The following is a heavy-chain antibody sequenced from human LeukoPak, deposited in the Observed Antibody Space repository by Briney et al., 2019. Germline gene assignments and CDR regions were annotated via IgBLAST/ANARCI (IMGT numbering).Heavy chain of an antibody. CDR2: IYHSGST. Sequence: PSETLSLTCTVSGYSISSGYYWGWIRQPAGKGLEWIGSIYHSGSTYYNPSLKSRVTISVDTSKNQFSLKLSSVTAADTAVYYCAFSGSYYNWFHPWGQGTLVTVSS. CDR3: AFSGSYYNWFHP. J-gene: IGHJ5*02. CDR1: GYSISSGYY. V-gene: IGHV4-38-2*02. D-gene: IGHD1-26*01.